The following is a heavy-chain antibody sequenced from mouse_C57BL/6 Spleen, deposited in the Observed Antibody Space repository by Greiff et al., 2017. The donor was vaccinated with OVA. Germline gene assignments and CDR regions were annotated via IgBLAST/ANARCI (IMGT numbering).Heavy chain of an antibody. CDR3: ASPSFAHYGSPLAY. D-gene: IGHD1-1*01. Sequence: EVQVVESGPGLVKPSQSLSLTCSVTGYSITSGYYWNWIRQFPGNKLEWMGYISYDGSNNYNPSLKNRISITRDTSKNQFFLKLNSVTTEDTATYYCASPSFAHYGSPLAYWGQGTLVTVSA. J-gene: IGHJ3*01. V-gene: IGHV3-6*01. CDR1: GYSITSGYY. CDR2: ISYDGSN.